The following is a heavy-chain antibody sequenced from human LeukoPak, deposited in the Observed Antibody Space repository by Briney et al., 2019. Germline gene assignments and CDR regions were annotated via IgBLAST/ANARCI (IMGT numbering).Heavy chain of an antibody. V-gene: IGHV3-23*01. J-gene: IGHJ4*02. CDR1: GFTFSSYA. Sequence: GASLRLSCAASGFTFSSYAMSWVRQAPGKGLEWVSAISGSGGSTYYADSVKGRFTISRDNSKNTLYLQMNSLRAEDTAVYYCAKLFAPGYPRYYFDYWGQGTLVTVSS. CDR3: AKLFAPGYPRYYFDY. D-gene: IGHD6-25*01. CDR2: ISGSGGST.